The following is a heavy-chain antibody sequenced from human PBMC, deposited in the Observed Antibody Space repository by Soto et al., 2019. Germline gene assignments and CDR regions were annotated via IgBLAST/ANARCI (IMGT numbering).Heavy chain of an antibody. CDR2: ISSTSSTK. Sequence: WWSLRLSCYASVFTFSSHCMTWFRQAPGKELDWVAFISSTSSTKNYADSVKGRFTISRDNTKNSLYLQMSSLRDEDTAVYYCARRITMVRGPYYYYGMDVWGQGTTVTVSS. J-gene: IGHJ6*02. D-gene: IGHD3-10*01. CDR1: VFTFSSHC. CDR3: ARRITMVRGPYYYYGMDV. V-gene: IGHV3-48*02.